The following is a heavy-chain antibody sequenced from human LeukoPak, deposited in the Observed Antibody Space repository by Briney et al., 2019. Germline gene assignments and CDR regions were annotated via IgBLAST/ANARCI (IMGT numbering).Heavy chain of an antibody. CDR2: INPNSGGT. CDR1: GYTFTGYY. D-gene: IGHD5-18*01. CDR3: ARIVWGPTDTAMVIGDY. J-gene: IGHJ4*02. Sequence: ASVKVSCKASGYTFTGYYMHWVRQAPGQGLEWMGWINPNSGGTNYAQKFQGRVTMTRDTSISTAYMELRSLRSDDTAVYYCARIVWGPTDTAMVIGDYWGQGTLVTVSS. V-gene: IGHV1-2*02.